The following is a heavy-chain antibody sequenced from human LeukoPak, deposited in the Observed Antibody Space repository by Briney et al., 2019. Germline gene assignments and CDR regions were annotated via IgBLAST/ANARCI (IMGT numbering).Heavy chain of an antibody. D-gene: IGHD4-17*01. Sequence: PGGSLRLSCAASGFTFSSYAMSWVRQAPGKGLEWVSAISGSGGSTYYAVSVKGRFTISRDNSKNTLYLQKNSLRAEDTAVYYCGPIYGDYPIVAFDYWGQGTLVTVSS. CDR2: ISGSGGST. CDR1: GFTFSSYA. J-gene: IGHJ4*02. CDR3: GPIYGDYPIVAFDY. V-gene: IGHV3-23*01.